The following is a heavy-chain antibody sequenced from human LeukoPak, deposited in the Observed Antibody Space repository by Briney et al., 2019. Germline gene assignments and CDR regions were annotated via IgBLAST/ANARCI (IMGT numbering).Heavy chain of an antibody. V-gene: IGHV1-69*13. CDR1: GYTFTSYD. D-gene: IGHD3-10*01. CDR3: ARAADSGNTI. J-gene: IGHJ3*02. CDR2: IIPIFGTA. Sequence: EASVKVSCKASGYTFTSYDINWVRQAPGQGLEWMGGIIPIFGTANYAQKFQGRVTITADESTSTAYMELSSLRSEDTAVYYCARAADSGNTIWGQGTMVTVSS.